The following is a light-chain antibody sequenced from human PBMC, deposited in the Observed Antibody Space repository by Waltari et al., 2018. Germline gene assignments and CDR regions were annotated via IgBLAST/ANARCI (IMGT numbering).Light chain of an antibody. CDR1: AMSKKY. CDR3: HSPDSSGSHWV. J-gene: IGLJ3*02. CDR2: EDS. V-gene: IGLV3-10*01. Sequence: SYELTQPPSVSVSPGQTARITCSGDAMSKKYAYWYQQKSGQAPVLVIYEDSKRPSGIPERFSGSSSGTMATLTLSGDQVEDEADYYCHSPDSSGSHWVFGGGTKLTVL.